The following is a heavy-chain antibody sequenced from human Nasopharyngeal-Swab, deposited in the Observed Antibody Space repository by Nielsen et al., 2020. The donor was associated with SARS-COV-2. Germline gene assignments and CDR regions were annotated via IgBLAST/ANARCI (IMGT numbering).Heavy chain of an antibody. Sequence: GESLKISCEASGFTFSRYPMHWVRQAPGKGLEWVAVISYGGNFEYYGDSVKGRFTIPRDSSENTLYLQMNSLRAEDTAVYYCVREGYYDTRSGPAFDIWGQGTMVTVSS. CDR1: GFTFSRYP. V-gene: IGHV3-30*03. CDR3: VREGYYDTRSGPAFDI. J-gene: IGHJ3*02. CDR2: ISYGGNFE. D-gene: IGHD3-22*01.